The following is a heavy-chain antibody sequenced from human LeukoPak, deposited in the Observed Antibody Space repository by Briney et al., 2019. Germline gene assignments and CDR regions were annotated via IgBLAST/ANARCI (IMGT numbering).Heavy chain of an antibody. V-gene: IGHV4-38-2*02. CDR1: GGFISNGYY. Sequence: SETLSLTCTVSGGFISNGYYWGWIRQPPGKGLEWIGSVYHSGSTYYNPSLKSRVTISVDTPKRQFALKLTTVTVADTAVYYCARRTNLHCSGGSCYWGWTYWGQGTLVTVSS. CDR2: VYHSGST. CDR3: ARRTNLHCSGGSCYWGWTY. J-gene: IGHJ4*02. D-gene: IGHD2-15*01.